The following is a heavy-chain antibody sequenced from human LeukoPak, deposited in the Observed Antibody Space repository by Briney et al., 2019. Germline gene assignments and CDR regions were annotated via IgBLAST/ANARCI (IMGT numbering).Heavy chain of an antibody. CDR3: AKAGVRYSDSSALYAFDF. CDR2: LYYSGST. D-gene: IGHD3-22*01. CDR1: GFTFSDYY. V-gene: IGHV4-59*04. Sequence: LRLSCAASGFTFSDYYMSWIRQAPGKGLEWIGTLYYSGSTYYSASLKSRVTMSGDTSRNQFSLRLSSVNAADTAVYYCAKAGVRYSDSSALYAFDFWGPGTMVTVSS. J-gene: IGHJ3*01.